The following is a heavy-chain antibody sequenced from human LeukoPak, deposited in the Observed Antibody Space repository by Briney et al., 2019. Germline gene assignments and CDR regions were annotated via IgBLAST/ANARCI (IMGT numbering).Heavy chain of an antibody. V-gene: IGHV4-39*07. J-gene: IGHJ4*02. CDR1: GGSISSSSYY. D-gene: IGHD3-10*01. CDR2: INHSGST. CDR3: ARRYRWYGSGTAFDY. Sequence: SETLSLTCTVSGGSISSSSYYWGWIRQPPGKGLEWIGEINHSGSTNYNPSLKSRVTISVDTSKNQFSLKLSSVTAADTAVYYCARRYRWYGSGTAFDYWGQGTLVTVSS.